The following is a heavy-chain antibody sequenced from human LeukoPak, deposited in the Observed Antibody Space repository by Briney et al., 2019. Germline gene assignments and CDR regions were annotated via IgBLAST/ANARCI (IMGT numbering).Heavy chain of an antibody. D-gene: IGHD7-27*01. CDR1: GYTFTSYD. CDR3: ARGPPNWGYDY. Sequence: ASVKVSCKASGYTFTSYDFDWVRQATGQRPEWMGWMSPNSGDTGYAQKFQDRVTMTRNTSISTAYMELSSLRSDDTAVYYCARGPPNWGYDYWGPGTLVTISS. J-gene: IGHJ4*02. CDR2: MSPNSGDT. V-gene: IGHV1-8*01.